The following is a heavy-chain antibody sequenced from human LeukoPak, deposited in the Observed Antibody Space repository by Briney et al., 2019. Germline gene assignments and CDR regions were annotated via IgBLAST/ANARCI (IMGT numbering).Heavy chain of an antibody. CDR2: IYYSGST. CDR1: GGSISSSSYY. V-gene: IGHV4-39*01. CDR3: ARAGSGSYSRRWFDP. Sequence: PSETLSLTCTVSGGSISSSSYYWGWIRQPPGKGLEWIGSIYYSGSTYYNPSLKSRVTISVDTSKNQFSLKLSSVTAADTAVYYCARAGSGSYSRRWFDPWGQGTLVTVSS. J-gene: IGHJ5*02. D-gene: IGHD1-26*01.